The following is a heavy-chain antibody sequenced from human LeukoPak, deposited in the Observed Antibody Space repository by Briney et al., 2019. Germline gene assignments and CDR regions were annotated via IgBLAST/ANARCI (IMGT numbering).Heavy chain of an antibody. Sequence: GGSLRLSCVASGFTFSSRDWMTWARQAPGKGLEWVANIKQDGSEKNYVDSVKGRFTISRDNAKNSVDLQMNSLRAEDTAVYYCVRDLSWGGFDYWGQGTLVTVSS. CDR1: GFTFSSRDW. CDR2: IKQDGSEK. CDR3: VRDLSWGGFDY. V-gene: IGHV3-7*03. J-gene: IGHJ4*02. D-gene: IGHD3-16*01.